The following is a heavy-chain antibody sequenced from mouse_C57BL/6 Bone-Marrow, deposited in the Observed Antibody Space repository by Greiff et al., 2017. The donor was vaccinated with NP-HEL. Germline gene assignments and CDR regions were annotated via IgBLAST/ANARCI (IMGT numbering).Heavy chain of an antibody. CDR2: INPNNGGT. CDR1: GYTFTDYN. J-gene: IGHJ1*03. Sequence: EVQRVESGPELVKPGASVKIPCKASGYTFTDYNMDWVKQSHGKSLEWIGDINPNNGGTIYNQKFKGKATLTVDKSSSTAYMELRSLTSEDTAVYYCARDVWYFDVWGTGTTVTVSS. CDR3: ARDVWYFDV. V-gene: IGHV1-18*01.